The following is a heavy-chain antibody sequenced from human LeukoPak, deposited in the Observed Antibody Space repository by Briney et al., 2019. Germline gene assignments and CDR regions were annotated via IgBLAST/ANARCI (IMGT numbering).Heavy chain of an antibody. V-gene: IGHV3-20*04. D-gene: IGHD4-17*01. J-gene: IGHJ5*02. CDR3: ARVPFTVTAQYWFDP. Sequence: GGALRLSCAASGFTFDDYGMSWVRHAPGKGLEWVSGINWNGGSTVYADSVKGRFTIPRDNAKNSLYLQMNSLRAEDTALYYCARVPFTVTAQYWFDPWGQGTLVTVSS. CDR2: INWNGGST. CDR1: GFTFDDYG.